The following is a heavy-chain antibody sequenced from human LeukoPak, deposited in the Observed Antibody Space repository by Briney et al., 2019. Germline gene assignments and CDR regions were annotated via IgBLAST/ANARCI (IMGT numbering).Heavy chain of an antibody. D-gene: IGHD2-15*01. Sequence: GASVTVSFKASGYTFTIYGISWVRQAPGQGLEWMGWISAYNGNTNYAQKLQGRVTMTTDTSTSTAYMELRSLRSDDTAVYYCATYCSGGSCYGYWGQGTLVTVSS. J-gene: IGHJ4*02. CDR3: ATYCSGGSCYGY. CDR1: GYTFTIYG. CDR2: ISAYNGNT. V-gene: IGHV1-18*04.